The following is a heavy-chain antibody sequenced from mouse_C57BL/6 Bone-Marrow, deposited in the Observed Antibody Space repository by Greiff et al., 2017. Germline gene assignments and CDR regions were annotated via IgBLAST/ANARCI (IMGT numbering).Heavy chain of an antibody. CDR2: IDPSDSYT. V-gene: IGHV1-50*01. Sequence: QVQLQQPGAELVKPGASVTLSCKASGYTFTSYWMQWVKQRPGQGLEWIGEIDPSDSYTNYNQKFKGKATLPVDTSSSTAYQQLSSLTSDDSAVYYCAREHLSYYYGSSWDYWGQGTTLTVSS. J-gene: IGHJ2*01. CDR1: GYTFTSYW. D-gene: IGHD1-1*01. CDR3: AREHLSYYYGSSWDY.